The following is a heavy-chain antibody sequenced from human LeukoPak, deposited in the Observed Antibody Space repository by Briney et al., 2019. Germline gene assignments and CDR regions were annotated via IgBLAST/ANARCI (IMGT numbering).Heavy chain of an antibody. CDR1: GGSISSGGYY. CDR3: ARGRMGGCSGGSCYSSYSVRTTIDY. V-gene: IGHV4-31*03. J-gene: IGHJ4*02. Sequence: PSETLSLTCTVSGGSISSGGYYWSWIRQHPGKGLEWIGVINQRGSTNYNPSLKSRGTISVDTSKNQFSLKLSSVTAADTAVYYCARGRMGGCSGGSCYSSYSVRTTIDYWGQGTLVTVSA. D-gene: IGHD2-15*01. CDR2: INQRGST.